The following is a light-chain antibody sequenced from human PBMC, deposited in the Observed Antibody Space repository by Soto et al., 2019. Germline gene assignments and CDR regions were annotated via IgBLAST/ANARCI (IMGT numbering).Light chain of an antibody. CDR2: DVS. Sequence: QSALTQPASVSGSPGQSITISCTGTSSDVGGYNYVSWYQQHPGKAPKLMIYDVSNRPSGVSNRFSGSKSGNTASLTISGLQAEHEADYYCSSYTSSSTVVFGGRTKQTVL. J-gene: IGLJ2*01. CDR1: SSDVGGYNY. CDR3: SSYTSSSTVV. V-gene: IGLV2-14*01.